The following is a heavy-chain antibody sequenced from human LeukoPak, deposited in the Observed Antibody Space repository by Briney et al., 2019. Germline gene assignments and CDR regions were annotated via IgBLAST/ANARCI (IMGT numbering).Heavy chain of an antibody. CDR1: GFTFNNYA. CDR2: ISGSGSNT. Sequence: GGSLRLSCAASGFTFNNYAMSWVRQAPGKGLEWVSTISGSGSNTYYADSVKGRFTISRDSSKNTLYLQMNSLRAEDTAVYYCAKSVRGYTYYFDCWGQGTLVTVSS. CDR3: AKSVRGYTYYFDC. D-gene: IGHD5-12*01. J-gene: IGHJ4*02. V-gene: IGHV3-23*01.